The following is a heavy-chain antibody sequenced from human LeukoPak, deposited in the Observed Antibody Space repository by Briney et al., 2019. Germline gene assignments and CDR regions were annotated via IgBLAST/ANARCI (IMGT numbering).Heavy chain of an antibody. V-gene: IGHV4-31*03. Sequence: SETLSLNCTVSGGSISSGGYYLSWIRQPPGKGLVWIGDIYYSGSTYYNPSLKSRVTISVDTSKNQFSLKLSSVTAADTAVYYCARISYYYDSSGYHYYFDYWGQGTLVTVSS. D-gene: IGHD3-22*01. CDR3: ARISYYYDSSGYHYYFDY. CDR1: GGSISSGGYY. J-gene: IGHJ4*02. CDR2: IYYSGST.